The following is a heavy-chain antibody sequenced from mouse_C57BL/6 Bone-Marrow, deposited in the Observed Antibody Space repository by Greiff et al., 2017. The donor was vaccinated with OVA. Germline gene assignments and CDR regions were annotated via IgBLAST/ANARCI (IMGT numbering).Heavy chain of an antibody. V-gene: IGHV1-20*01. CDR3: ASSSFLYWYFDV. J-gene: IGHJ1*03. CDR1: GYSFTGYF. CDR2: INPYNGDT. Sequence: EVKLVESGPELVKPGDSVKISCKASGYSFTGYFMNWVMQSHGKSLEWIGRINPYNGDTFYNQKFKGKATLTVDKSSSTAHMELRSLTSEDSAVYYCASSSFLYWYFDVWGTGTTVTVSS. D-gene: IGHD1-1*01.